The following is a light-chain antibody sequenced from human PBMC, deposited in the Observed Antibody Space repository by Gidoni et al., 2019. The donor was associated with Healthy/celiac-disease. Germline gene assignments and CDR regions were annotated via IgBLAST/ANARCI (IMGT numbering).Light chain of an antibody. CDR2: DAS. J-gene: IGKJ3*01. V-gene: IGKV3-11*01. Sequence: ESVLTQSPATLSLSPGERATLSCRASQSVSSYLAWYQQTPGQAPRLLIYDASNRATGIPARFSCSGSGTDFTLTISSLEPDDFAVYYCQQRSNWPGVTFGPGTKVDIK. CDR1: QSVSSY. CDR3: QQRSNWPGVT.